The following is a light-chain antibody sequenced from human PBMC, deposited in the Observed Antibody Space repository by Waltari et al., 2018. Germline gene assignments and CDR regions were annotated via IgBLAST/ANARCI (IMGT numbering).Light chain of an antibody. J-gene: IGKJ2*01. CDR2: DTP. CDR3: QQVNTYPLYT. CDR1: QGISSG. V-gene: IGKV1-13*02. Sequence: AIQLTQSPSFLSASVGDRVTINCRASQGISSGLAWYQQKPGNPPQLLIYDTPSLKSGVPSRFSGSGSGTDFTFTIDSLQPEDFATYYCQQVNTYPLYTFGQGTKL.